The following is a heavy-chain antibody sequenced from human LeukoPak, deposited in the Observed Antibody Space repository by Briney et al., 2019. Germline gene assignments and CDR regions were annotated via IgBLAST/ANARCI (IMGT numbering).Heavy chain of an antibody. Sequence: GRSLRLSCEASGFTFSSYGMHWVRQAPGKGLEWVAVISYDGSNKYYGDSVKGRFTISRDNSKNTLYLQMNSLRAEDTAVYYCAKGLYSGSYPAYYFDYWGQGTLVTVSS. D-gene: IGHD1-26*01. J-gene: IGHJ4*02. CDR1: GFTFSSYG. CDR3: AKGLYSGSYPAYYFDY. CDR2: ISYDGSNK. V-gene: IGHV3-30*18.